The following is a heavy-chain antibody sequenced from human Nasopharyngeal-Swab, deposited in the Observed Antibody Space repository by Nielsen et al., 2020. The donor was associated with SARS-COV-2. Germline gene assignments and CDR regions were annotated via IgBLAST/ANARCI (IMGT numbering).Heavy chain of an antibody. CDR1: GFTFEDYA. CDR3: ARDRKEVGITGTLRGDY. V-gene: IGHV3-9*01. Sequence: SLKISCAASGFTFEDYAMHWVRQPPGKGLEWVSGITWNSVSTGYADSVKGRFTISRDNANNVLYLQMDSLRAEDTALYYCARDRKEVGITGTLRGDYWGLGTMVTVSA. J-gene: IGHJ4*02. D-gene: IGHD1-7*01. CDR2: ITWNSVST.